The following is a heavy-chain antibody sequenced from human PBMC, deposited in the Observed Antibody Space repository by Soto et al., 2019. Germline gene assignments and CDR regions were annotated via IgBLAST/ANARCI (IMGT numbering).Heavy chain of an antibody. J-gene: IGHJ6*04. CDR1: GGSFSGYY. D-gene: IGHD1-26*01. V-gene: IGHV4-34*01. CDR2: INHSGST. Sequence: PSETLSLTCAVYGGSFSGYYWSWIRQPPGKGLEWIGEINHSGSTNYNPSLKSRVTISVDTSKNQFSLKLSSVTAADTAVYYCASLKGEDTNYGMDVWGKGTTVTVSS. CDR3: ASLKGEDTNYGMDV.